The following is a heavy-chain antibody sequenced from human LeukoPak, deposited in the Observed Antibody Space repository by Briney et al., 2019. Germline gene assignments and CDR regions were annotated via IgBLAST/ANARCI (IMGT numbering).Heavy chain of an antibody. V-gene: IGHV5-51*01. Sequence: GESLKISCKGSGYSFTSYWIGWVRQMPGKGLEWMGIIYPGDSDTRYSPSFQGQVTISADKSISTAYLQWSSLKASDTAMYYCARETGGGDDYSNAFDYWGKGTTVTVSS. J-gene: IGHJ4*03. CDR3: ARETGGGDDYSNAFDY. CDR2: IYPGDSDT. D-gene: IGHD4-11*01. CDR1: GYSFTSYW.